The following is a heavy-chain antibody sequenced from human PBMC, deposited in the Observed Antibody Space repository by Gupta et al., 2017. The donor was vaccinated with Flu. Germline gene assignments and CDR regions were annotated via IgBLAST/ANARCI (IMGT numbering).Heavy chain of an antibody. CDR3: AGGVGYAAFDF. CDR1: GGSISTSNYY. V-gene: IGHV4-39*01. CDR2: IYYSGTT. D-gene: IGHD2-2*01. J-gene: IGHJ4*02. Sequence: QLQLQGSGPGLVKPSETLSLSCTVSGGSISTSNYYWALIRQPPGKGLEWIGTIYYSGTTYYNPSLRSRAAMSLDTSRNQFSLKVRSVTAADTAVYYCAGGVGYAAFDFWGQGSLVTVSS.